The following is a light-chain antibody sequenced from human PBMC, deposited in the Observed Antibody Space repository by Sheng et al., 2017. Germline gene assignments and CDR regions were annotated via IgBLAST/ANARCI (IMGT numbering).Light chain of an antibody. Sequence: QSALTQSPSASGSPGQSVTISCTGTSSDVGIYNYVSWYQQHPGKAPKLMIYEVNKRPSGVPDRLSGSKSGNTASLTVSGLQAEDEADYYCSSYAGSNNSYVFGTGTKVTVL. CDR2: EVN. V-gene: IGLV2-8*01. J-gene: IGLJ1*01. CDR1: SSDVGIYNY. CDR3: SSYAGSNNSYV.